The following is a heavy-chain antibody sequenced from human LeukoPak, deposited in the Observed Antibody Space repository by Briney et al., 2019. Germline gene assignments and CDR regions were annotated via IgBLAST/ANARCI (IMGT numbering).Heavy chain of an antibody. CDR1: GLTFSSSW. Sequence: GGSLRLSCAVSGLTFSSSWMDWVRQAPGKGLEWVASINPEGSEKYSADSVKGRFTISRDNAKNSLYLQMNSLRAEDTAVYYCARDPDYGMDVWGQGTTVTVSS. CDR3: ARDPDYGMDV. J-gene: IGHJ6*02. CDR2: INPEGSEK. V-gene: IGHV3-7*01.